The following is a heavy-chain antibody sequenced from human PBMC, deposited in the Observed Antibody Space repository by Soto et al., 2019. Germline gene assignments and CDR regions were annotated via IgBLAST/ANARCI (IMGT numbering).Heavy chain of an antibody. D-gene: IGHD2-15*01. CDR1: GYTFTDYY. CDR2: MNPKSGGA. V-gene: IGHV1-2*02. CDR3: TRENIENSKGLYDAFDI. J-gene: IGHJ3*02. Sequence: GVSVKVSCKTSGYTFTDYYTHWVRQAPGQGLERIGWMNPKSGGAYFAQKFQGRVTLTRDTSIGTAYIEVNSLTSDDTAVSFCTRENIENSKGLYDAFDIRDKGKTVTVSS.